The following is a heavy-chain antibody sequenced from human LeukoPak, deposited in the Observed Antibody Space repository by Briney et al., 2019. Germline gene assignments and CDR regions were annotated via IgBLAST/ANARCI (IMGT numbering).Heavy chain of an antibody. Sequence: GRSLRLSCAASGFTFSSYAMHWVRQAPGKGLEWVAVISYDGSNKYYADSVKGRFTISRDNSKNTLYLQMNSLRAEDAAVYYCAGTEDTAMVKGFYGMDVWGQGTTVTVSS. V-gene: IGHV3-30-3*01. CDR2: ISYDGSNK. CDR1: GFTFSSYA. CDR3: AGTEDTAMVKGFYGMDV. D-gene: IGHD5-18*01. J-gene: IGHJ6*02.